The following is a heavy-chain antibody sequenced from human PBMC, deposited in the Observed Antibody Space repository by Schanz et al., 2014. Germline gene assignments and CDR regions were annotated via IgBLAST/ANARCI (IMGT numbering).Heavy chain of an antibody. V-gene: IGHV3-9*01. D-gene: IGHD3-3*01. CDR3: AKDIRIRLFFQFDS. CDR2: ISWNGAGI. CDR1: GFSFDDYT. Sequence: EVQVVESGGGLVQPGGSLRLSCAASGFSFDDYTMHWVRQAPGKGLEWVSGISWNGAGIGYADSVKGRFTISRDNAKNSLYLQMNSVTAEDTALYYCAKDIRIRLFFQFDSWGQGTLVTVSS. J-gene: IGHJ4*02.